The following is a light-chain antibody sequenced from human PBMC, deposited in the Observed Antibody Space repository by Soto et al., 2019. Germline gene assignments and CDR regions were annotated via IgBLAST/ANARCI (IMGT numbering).Light chain of an antibody. CDR2: GAS. Sequence: EVVMTQSPATLSLSPGESATLSCRASQNIRSSLAWYQQKHGQAHRLLIYGASTRASDIPDRFSGSGYGTEFTLTISRLQYEDFVVYFCQQYNDWPQHTFGQGHKVEI. J-gene: IGKJ1*01. V-gene: IGKV3-15*01. CDR1: QNIRSS. CDR3: QQYNDWPQHT.